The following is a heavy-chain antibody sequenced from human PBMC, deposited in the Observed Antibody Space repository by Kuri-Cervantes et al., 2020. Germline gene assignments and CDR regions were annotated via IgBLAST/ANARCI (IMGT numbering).Heavy chain of an antibody. CDR1: GGTISSGGYY. CDR2: IYYSGST. J-gene: IGHJ4*02. D-gene: IGHD5-18*01. Sequence: SETLSLTCTVSGGTISSGGYYWSWIRQHPGKGLEWIGYIYYSGSTYYNPSLKSRVTITVDTSKNQFSLKLSPVTAADTAVYYYARHVETSAYSYASRYFDYWGQGTLVTVSS. CDR3: ARHVETSAYSYASRYFDY. V-gene: IGHV4-39*01.